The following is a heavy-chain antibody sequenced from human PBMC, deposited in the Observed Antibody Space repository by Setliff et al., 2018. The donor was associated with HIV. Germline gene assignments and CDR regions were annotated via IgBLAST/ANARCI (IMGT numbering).Heavy chain of an antibody. J-gene: IGHJ5*02. CDR2: IYYSGSI. Sequence: SETLSLTCTVSGGSIRSSSSYWGWIRQPPGKGLEWIGIIYYSGSIYYNPSLKSRVTISIDTSRNQFSLKLTSVTAADTAMYYCARRHTAFDPWGQGTLVTVSS. CDR3: ARRHTAFDP. D-gene: IGHD5-18*01. CDR1: GGSIRSSSSY. V-gene: IGHV4-39*01.